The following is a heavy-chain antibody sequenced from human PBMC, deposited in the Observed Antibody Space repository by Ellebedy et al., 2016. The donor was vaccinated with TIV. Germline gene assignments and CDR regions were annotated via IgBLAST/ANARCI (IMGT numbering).Heavy chain of an antibody. Sequence: GGSLRLSCAASGFTFGDYAMHWVRRAPGKGLEWVAVISVDGNSQQYADSVKGRFTISRDNSRSTLNLQMTGLRDEDTALYYCAREGYSSGRAGIFDIWGQGTKVSVSS. CDR3: AREGYSSGRAGIFDI. V-gene: IGHV3-30-3*01. CDR1: GFTFGDYA. CDR2: ISVDGNSQ. D-gene: IGHD6-19*01. J-gene: IGHJ3*02.